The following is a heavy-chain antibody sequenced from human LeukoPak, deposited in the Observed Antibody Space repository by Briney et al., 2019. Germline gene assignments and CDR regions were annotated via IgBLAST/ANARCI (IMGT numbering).Heavy chain of an antibody. V-gene: IGHV3-9*03. J-gene: IGHJ3*02. D-gene: IGHD1-26*01. CDR3: AKDRGWEQLGAFDS. CDR1: GFTFDDYS. Sequence: PAGSLTLACPPSGFTFDDYSMQWVRPAPGKGLEWVSCISWYRGSIGYADSVKGRFTISRDNAKNSLYLQMNSLRAEDMALYYCAKDRGWEQLGAFDSWGQGTMVTVSS. CDR2: ISWYRGSI.